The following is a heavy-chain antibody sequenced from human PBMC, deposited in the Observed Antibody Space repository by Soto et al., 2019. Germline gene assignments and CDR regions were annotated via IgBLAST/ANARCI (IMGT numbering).Heavy chain of an antibody. CDR2: IKQDGSEK. CDR1: GFALSSYG. D-gene: IGHD3-22*01. Sequence: GDSRSLSCAACGFALSSYGWSGGRKALGVVLEWVANIKQDGSEKYYVDSVKGRFTISRDNAKNSLYPQMNSLRAEDTAVYYCARFYYDSSGYLPSPYYYYYGMDVWGQGT. V-gene: IGHV3-7*04. CDR3: ARFYYDSSGYLPSPYYYYYGMDV. J-gene: IGHJ6*02.